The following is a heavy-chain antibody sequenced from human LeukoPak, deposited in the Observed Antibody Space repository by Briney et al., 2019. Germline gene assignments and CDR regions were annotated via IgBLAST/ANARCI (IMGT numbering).Heavy chain of an antibody. Sequence: SGGSLRLSCVGSGFTVSDYWMSWVRQAPGQGLKGLANIEQDATEKHYLDAVKGRITISRDNAKNSLFLQMNSLRADDTGVYYCARDHYGSNWYGATPIWGQGTTVTVS. CDR1: GFTVSDYW. CDR3: ARDHYGSNWYGATPI. J-gene: IGHJ6*02. D-gene: IGHD6-13*01. CDR2: IEQDATEK. V-gene: IGHV3-7*01.